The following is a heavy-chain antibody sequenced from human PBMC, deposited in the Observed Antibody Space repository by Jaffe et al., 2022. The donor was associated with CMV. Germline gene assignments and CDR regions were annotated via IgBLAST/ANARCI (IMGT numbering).Heavy chain of an antibody. CDR3: ARRLYGDYVYYWYFDL. CDR1: GFTFSSYS. V-gene: IGHV3-48*02. D-gene: IGHD4-17*01. CDR2: ISSSSSTI. J-gene: IGHJ2*01. Sequence: EVQLVESGGGLVQPGGSLRLSCAASGFTFSSYSMNWVRQAPGKGLEWVSYISSSSSTIYYADSVKGRFTISRDNAKNSLYLQMNSLRDEDTAVYYCARRLYGDYVYYWYFDLWGRGTLVTVSS.